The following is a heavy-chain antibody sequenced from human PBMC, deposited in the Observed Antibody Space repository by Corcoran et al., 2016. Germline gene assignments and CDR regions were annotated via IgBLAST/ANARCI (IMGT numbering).Heavy chain of an antibody. D-gene: IGHD5-12*01. CDR1: GFTFSSYG. V-gene: IGHV3-30*18. Sequence: QVQLVESGGGVVQPGRSLRLSCAASGFTFSSYGMHWVRQAPGKGLEWVAVISYDGSNKYYADSVKGRFTISRDNSKNTLYLQMNSLRAEDTAVYYCAKGKDIVASTYGMDVWGRGTTVTVSS. CDR3: AKGKDIVASTYGMDV. CDR2: ISYDGSNK. J-gene: IGHJ6*02.